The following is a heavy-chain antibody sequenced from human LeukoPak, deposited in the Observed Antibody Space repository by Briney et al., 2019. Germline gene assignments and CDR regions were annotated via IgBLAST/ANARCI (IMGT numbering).Heavy chain of an antibody. CDR2: ISSSSSYI. J-gene: IGHJ4*02. CDR3: ATVPPGGRDGYNLY. D-gene: IGHD5-24*01. Sequence: GGSLRLSCAAPGFTFSSYSMNWVRQAPGKGLEWVSSISSSSSYIYYADSVKGRFTISRDNAKNSLYLQMNSLRAEDTAVYYCATVPPGGRDGYNLYWGQGTLVTVSS. CDR1: GFTFSSYS. V-gene: IGHV3-21*01.